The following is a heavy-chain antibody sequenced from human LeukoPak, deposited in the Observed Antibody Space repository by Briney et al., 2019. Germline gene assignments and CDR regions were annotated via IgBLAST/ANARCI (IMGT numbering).Heavy chain of an antibody. D-gene: IGHD6-13*01. Sequence: PGGSLRLSCAASGFTFSSYSMNWVRQAPGRGLEWVSSISSSSSYIYYADLVKGRFTISRDNAKNSLYLQMNSLRAEDTAVYYCARDEGGYSSSWSLGYYYYYYGMDVWGQGTTVTVSS. CDR1: GFTFSSYS. CDR2: ISSSSSYI. CDR3: ARDEGGYSSSWSLGYYYYYYGMDV. J-gene: IGHJ6*02. V-gene: IGHV3-21*01.